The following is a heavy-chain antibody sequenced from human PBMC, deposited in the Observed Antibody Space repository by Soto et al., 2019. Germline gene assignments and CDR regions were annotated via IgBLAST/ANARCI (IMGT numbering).Heavy chain of an antibody. J-gene: IGHJ4*02. CDR1: GYSFSAYV. Sequence: VKAYCKASGYSFSAYVIHVVGPAPGKRLEWVGRINPDSGSTKYSQKFQGRVTITRDTFATTAFMDLSSLTSEDTAMYYCARDFCPFTTTPGFDYWGQGTLVTVSS. V-gene: IGHV1-3*01. D-gene: IGHD3-22*01. CDR2: INPDSGST. CDR3: ARDFCPFTTTPGFDY.